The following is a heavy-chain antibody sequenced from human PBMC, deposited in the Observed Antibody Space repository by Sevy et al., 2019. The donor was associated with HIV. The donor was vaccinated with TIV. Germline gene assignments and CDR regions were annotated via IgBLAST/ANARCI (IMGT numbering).Heavy chain of an antibody. Sequence: GGSLRLSCAASGFIFSSYEMSWVRQAPGKGLEWISYTGSSGSNVYHADSVKGRFTISRDNAQNSLYLQMNSLRVEDTTVYYCNRITLQGEDAFDLWGQGTMVTVSS. V-gene: IGHV3-48*03. CDR1: GFIFSSYE. D-gene: IGHD3-10*01. CDR3: NRITLQGEDAFDL. CDR2: TGSSGSNV. J-gene: IGHJ3*01.